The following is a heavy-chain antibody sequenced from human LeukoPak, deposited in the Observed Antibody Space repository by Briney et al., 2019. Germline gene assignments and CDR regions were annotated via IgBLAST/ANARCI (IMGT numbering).Heavy chain of an antibody. CDR3: ARVNWNDPTVEY. D-gene: IGHD1-1*01. V-gene: IGHV3-23*01. CDR1: GFTFSSYA. CDR2: ISGSGGST. J-gene: IGHJ4*02. Sequence: GGSLRLSCAASGFTFSSYAMSWVRQAPGKGLEWVSAISGSGGSTYYADSVKGRFTISRDNSKNTLYLQMNSPRAEDTAVYYCARVNWNDPTVEYWGQGTLVTVSS.